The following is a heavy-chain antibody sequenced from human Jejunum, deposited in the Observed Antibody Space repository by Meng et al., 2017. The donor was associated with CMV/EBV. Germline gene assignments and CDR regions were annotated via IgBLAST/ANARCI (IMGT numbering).Heavy chain of an antibody. V-gene: IGHV3-30*18. CDR3: AKDRYDPWFDP. Sequence: LACAASRFPCSSYGMHWVRQAPGKGLEWVALISFDGSNEYYADSVKGRFTISRDNSKSTVYLQMSSLRTEDTAVYFCAKDRYDPWFDPWGQGTLVTVSS. CDR2: ISFDGSNE. CDR1: RFPCSSYG. J-gene: IGHJ5*02. D-gene: IGHD3-16*01.